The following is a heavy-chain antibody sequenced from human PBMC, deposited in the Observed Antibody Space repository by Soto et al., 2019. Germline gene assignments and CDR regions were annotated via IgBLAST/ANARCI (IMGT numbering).Heavy chain of an antibody. Sequence: QVQLVESGGGVIQPGRSLRLACAASGFTFSSRGMHWVRQAPGKGLEWVAIISHGANNKFYADSVKGRFTISRDNSKNTLYLEMNSLRAEDTAVYYCVKEDGNYFFDYWGQGTLVTVSA. J-gene: IGHJ4*02. CDR2: ISHGANNK. CDR1: GFTFSSRG. D-gene: IGHD1-1*01. V-gene: IGHV3-30*18. CDR3: VKEDGNYFFDY.